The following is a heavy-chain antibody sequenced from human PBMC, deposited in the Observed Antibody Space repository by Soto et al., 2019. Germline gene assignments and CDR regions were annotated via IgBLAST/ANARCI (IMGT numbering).Heavy chain of an antibody. CDR1: GLTFSNYA. Sequence: GGSLRLSCATSGLTFSNYAMSWVRQAPGGGLEWVSSMSGSSSTTYYADSVRGRFTISRDRSKNTLYLQMSSLRAEDTALYYCAKNQERELPRVIDFWGQGTPVTVSS. V-gene: IGHV3-23*01. CDR2: MSGSSSTT. CDR3: AKNQERELPRVIDF. D-gene: IGHD1-7*01. J-gene: IGHJ4*02.